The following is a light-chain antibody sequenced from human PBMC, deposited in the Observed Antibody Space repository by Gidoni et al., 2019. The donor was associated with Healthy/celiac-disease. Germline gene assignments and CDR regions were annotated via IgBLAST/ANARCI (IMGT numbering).Light chain of an antibody. J-gene: IGLJ1*01. V-gene: IGLV2-11*01. Sequence: QSARTQPRSVSGSPGQSVTISCTGTSSDVGGYNYVSWYQQHPGKAPKLMIYDVSKRPSGVPDRFSGSKSGNTASLTISGLQAEDEADYYCCSYAGSYIFYVFGTGTKVTVL. CDR3: CSYAGSYIFYV. CDR1: SSDVGGYNY. CDR2: DVS.